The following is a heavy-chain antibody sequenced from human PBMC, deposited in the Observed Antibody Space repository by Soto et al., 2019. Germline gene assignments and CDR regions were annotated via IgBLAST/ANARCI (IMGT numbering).Heavy chain of an antibody. Sequence: GGSLRLSCAASGFIFSDYGIHWVRQAPGKGLEWVALIWYDGSKKYYADSVKGRFTVSRDNSENKVFLQMISLRVEDTATYFCATARRGGGFGGMDVWGQGTTVTVSS. J-gene: IGHJ6*02. V-gene: IGHV3-30*02. CDR1: GFIFSDYG. D-gene: IGHD3-16*01. CDR3: ATARRGGGFGGMDV. CDR2: IWYDGSKK.